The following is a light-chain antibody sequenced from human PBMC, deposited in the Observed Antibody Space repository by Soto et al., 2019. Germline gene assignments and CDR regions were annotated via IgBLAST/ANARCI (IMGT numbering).Light chain of an antibody. CDR1: QSVLYSSNNKNY. Sequence: DIVMTQSPDSLPVSLGERATINCKSSQSVLYSSNNKNYLAWYQQKPGQPPKLLIYWASTRESGVPDRFSGSGSGTDFTLTISSLQAEDVAVYYCQQYYATPLTFGGGTQVEI. CDR3: QQYYATPLT. J-gene: IGKJ4*01. V-gene: IGKV4-1*01. CDR2: WAS.